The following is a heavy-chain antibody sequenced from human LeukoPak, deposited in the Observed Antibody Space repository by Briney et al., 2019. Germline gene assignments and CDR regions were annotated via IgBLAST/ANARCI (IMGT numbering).Heavy chain of an antibody. Sequence: PGGSLRLSCAASGFTFSSYGMHWVRQAPGKGLEWVAVISYDGSNKYYADSVKGRFTISRDNSKNTLYLQMNSLRAEDTAVYYCAKVPYGDYVFDYWGQGTLVTVS. V-gene: IGHV3-30*18. D-gene: IGHD4-17*01. CDR3: AKVPYGDYVFDY. J-gene: IGHJ4*02. CDR2: ISYDGSNK. CDR1: GFTFSSYG.